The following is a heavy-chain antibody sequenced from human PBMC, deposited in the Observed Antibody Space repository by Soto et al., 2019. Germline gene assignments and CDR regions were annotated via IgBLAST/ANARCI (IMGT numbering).Heavy chain of an antibody. J-gene: IGHJ4*02. D-gene: IGHD2-15*01. CDR1: GDTFTSYG. Sequence: ASVKPSCKASGDTFTSYGISWVRQAPGQGLEWMGWISAYNGNTNYAQKLQGRVTMTTDTSTSTAYMELRSLRSDDTAVYYCARDSGTVVAEDFDYWGQGTLLTVSS. V-gene: IGHV1-18*01. CDR2: ISAYNGNT. CDR3: ARDSGTVVAEDFDY.